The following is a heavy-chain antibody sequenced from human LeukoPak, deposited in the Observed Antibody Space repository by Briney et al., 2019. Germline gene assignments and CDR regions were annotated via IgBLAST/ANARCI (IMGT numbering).Heavy chain of an antibody. CDR1: GFSFTTFW. V-gene: IGHV3-30*02. Sequence: PGGSMRLSCAAAGFSFTTFWMSWGRQPPGNGLEWVVFIRDDGSNKYYADSVKGRFTISRDNSKNTIYLQLNSLRAEDTAVYYCAKLPSTYSNYYYYMDVWGKGTTVTVSS. CDR3: AKLPSTYSNYYYYMDV. CDR2: IRDDGSNK. J-gene: IGHJ6*03. D-gene: IGHD4-11*01.